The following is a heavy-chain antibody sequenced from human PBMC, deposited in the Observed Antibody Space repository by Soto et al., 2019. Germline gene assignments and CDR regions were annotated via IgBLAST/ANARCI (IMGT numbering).Heavy chain of an antibody. CDR1: GYFISSSHW. CDR2: INYSGSF. J-gene: IGHJ4*02. Sequence: QVQVQESGPGLVKASDTLSLTCRVSGYFISSSHWWGWIRQPPGKGLEWIGHINYSGSFYHDPSLRSRVTMSLDTSKHQCSLWLSSVTAGDTAVYYCARIATTTLGGPIDYWGRGTLVTVSS. D-gene: IGHD4-4*01. CDR3: ARIATTTLGGPIDY. V-gene: IGHV4-28*05.